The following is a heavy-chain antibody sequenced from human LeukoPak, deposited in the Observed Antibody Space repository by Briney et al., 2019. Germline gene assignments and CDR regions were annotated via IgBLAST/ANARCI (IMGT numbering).Heavy chain of an antibody. CDR3: ARLEWFGELFSAFDI. CDR1: GYTFTGYY. D-gene: IGHD3-10*01. CDR2: ISTYNGNT. Sequence: ASVKVSCKASGYTFTGYYMHWVRQAPGQGLEWMGWISTYNGNTNYAQKLQGRVSMTTDTSTSTAYMDLRSLRSDDTAVYYCARLEWFGELFSAFDIWGQGTMVTVSS. V-gene: IGHV1-18*04. J-gene: IGHJ3*02.